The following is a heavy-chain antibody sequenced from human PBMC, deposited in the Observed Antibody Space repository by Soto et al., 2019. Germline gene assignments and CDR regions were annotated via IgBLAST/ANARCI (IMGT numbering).Heavy chain of an antibody. Sequence: QVQLVQSGAEVKKPGASVKVSCKASGYTFTSYGISWVRQXPGQGLEWMGWISAYNGNTNYAQKLQGRVTMTTDTSTSXAYXELRXLRSXDTAVYYCARDLPPVDYWGQGTLVTVSS. CDR3: ARDLPPVDY. CDR2: ISAYNGNT. V-gene: IGHV1-18*01. J-gene: IGHJ4*02. CDR1: GYTFTSYG.